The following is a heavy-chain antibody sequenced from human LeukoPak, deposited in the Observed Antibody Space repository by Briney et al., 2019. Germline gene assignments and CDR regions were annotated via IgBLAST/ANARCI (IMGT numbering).Heavy chain of an antibody. V-gene: IGHV3-74*01. D-gene: IGHD5-24*01. J-gene: IGHJ4*02. CDR3: AREGWLQRELNFDY. Sequence: GGSLRLSCAASGFTFSSYWMHWVRQAPGKGLVWVSRINSDGSSTSYADPVKGRFTISRDNAKNTLYLQMNSLRAEDTAVYYCAREGWLQRELNFDYWGQGTLVTVSS. CDR1: GFTFSSYW. CDR2: INSDGSST.